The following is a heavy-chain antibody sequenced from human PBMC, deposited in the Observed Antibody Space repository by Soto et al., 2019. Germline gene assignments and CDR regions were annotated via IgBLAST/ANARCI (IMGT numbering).Heavy chain of an antibody. V-gene: IGHV1-69*12. CDR2: IIPIFGTA. CDR3: APMEYGYGSGVNWFDP. J-gene: IGHJ5*02. Sequence: QVQLVQSGAEVKKPGSSVKVSCKASGGTFSSYATSWVRQAPGQGLEWMGGIIPIFGTANYAQKFQGRVTITADESTSTAYMELSSLRSEDTAVYYCAPMEYGYGSGVNWFDPWGQGTLVTVSS. D-gene: IGHD3-10*01. CDR1: GGTFSSYA.